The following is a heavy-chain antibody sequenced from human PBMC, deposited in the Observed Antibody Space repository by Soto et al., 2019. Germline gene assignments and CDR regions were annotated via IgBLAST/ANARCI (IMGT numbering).Heavy chain of an antibody. J-gene: IGHJ6*02. CDR3: ARVKIVGAKYYYYGMDV. V-gene: IGHV3-33*01. CDR2: IWYDGSNK. D-gene: IGHD1-26*01. Sequence: PGGSLRLSXAASGFTFSSYGMHWVRQAPGKGLEWVAVIWYDGSNKYYADSVKGRFTISRDNSKNTLYLQMNSLRAEDTAVYYCARVKIVGAKYYYYGMDVWGQGTTVTVSS. CDR1: GFTFSSYG.